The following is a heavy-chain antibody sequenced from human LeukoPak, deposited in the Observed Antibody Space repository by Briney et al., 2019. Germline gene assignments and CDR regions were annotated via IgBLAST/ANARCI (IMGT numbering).Heavy chain of an antibody. CDR2: INPNSGGT. J-gene: IGHJ4*02. D-gene: IGHD4-17*01. CDR1: GYTFTSYY. CDR3: ARVSDYGDYPTDLPFDY. V-gene: IGHV1-2*02. Sequence: ASVKVSCKASGYTFTSYYIHWVRQAPGQGLEWMGWINPNSGGTNYAQKFQGRVTMTRDTSISTAYMELSRLRSDDTAVYYCARVSDYGDYPTDLPFDYWGQGTLVTVSS.